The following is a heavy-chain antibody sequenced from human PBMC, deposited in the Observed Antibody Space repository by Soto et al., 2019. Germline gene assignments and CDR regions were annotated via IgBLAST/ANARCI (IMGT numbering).Heavy chain of an antibody. V-gene: IGHV5-10-1*01. CDR3: ARRLSGSEYYYYGMDV. Sequence: PGESLKISCKGSGYSFTSYWISWVRQMPGKGLEWMGRIDPSDSYTNYSPSFQGHVTISADKSISTAYLQWSSLKASDTAMYYCARRLSGSEYYYYGMDVWGQGTTVTVSS. D-gene: IGHD3-10*01. J-gene: IGHJ6*02. CDR1: GYSFTSYW. CDR2: IDPSDSYT.